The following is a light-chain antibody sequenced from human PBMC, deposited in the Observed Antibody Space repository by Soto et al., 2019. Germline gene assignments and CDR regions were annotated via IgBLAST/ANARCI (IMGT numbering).Light chain of an antibody. CDR1: QSVSSN. Sequence: EIVMRQSPATLSVSPGERATLSCRASQSVSSNLAWYQQKPGQAPRLLIYGVSTRATGIPARFSGSGSGTEFTLTISSLQSEDFAVYYCQQYDNWPLTFGGGTKVEIK. V-gene: IGKV3-15*01. J-gene: IGKJ4*01. CDR3: QQYDNWPLT. CDR2: GVS.